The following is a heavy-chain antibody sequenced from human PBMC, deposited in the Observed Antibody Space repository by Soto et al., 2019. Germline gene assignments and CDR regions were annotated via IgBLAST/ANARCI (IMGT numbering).Heavy chain of an antibody. V-gene: IGHV1-3*01. J-gene: IGHJ6*02. Sequence: QVQLVQSGPEMKKPGASVKLSGKSSGYTFTTYSMHWVRQAPGQRLEWMGWIHAGNGNTEHSQKFQGRVTITRDTSASTAYLELGSLRSEDTAVYYCARAACSSTSCYNYYAYGMDVWGQGTEVTVS. CDR3: ARAACSSTSCYNYYAYGMDV. CDR2: IHAGNGNT. CDR1: GYTFTTYS. D-gene: IGHD2-2*01.